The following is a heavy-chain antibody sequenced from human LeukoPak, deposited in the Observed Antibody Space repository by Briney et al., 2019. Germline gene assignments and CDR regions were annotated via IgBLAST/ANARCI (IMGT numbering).Heavy chain of an antibody. J-gene: IGHJ4*02. CDR3: ARDSINYDFWSGHFDY. D-gene: IGHD3-3*01. CDR1: GYTFTSYG. CDR2: IIPIFGTA. V-gene: IGHV1-69*05. Sequence: SVKVSCKASGYTFTSYGISWVRQAPGQGLEWMGGIIPIFGTANYAQKFQGRVTITTDESTSTAYMELSSLRSEDTAVYYCARDSINYDFWSGHFDYWGQGTLVTVSS.